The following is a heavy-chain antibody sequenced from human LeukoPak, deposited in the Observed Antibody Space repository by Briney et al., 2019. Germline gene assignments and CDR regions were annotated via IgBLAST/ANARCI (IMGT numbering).Heavy chain of an antibody. V-gene: IGHV5-51*01. J-gene: IGHJ6*02. Sequence: KPGESLKISCKGSGYSFTRYWIGWVRQMPGKGLEWMGIIYPGDSDTRYSPSFQGQVTISADKSISTAYLQWSSLKASDTAMYYCARLTVRGDRYYYGMDVWGQGTTVTVSS. D-gene: IGHD3-10*01. CDR2: IYPGDSDT. CDR1: GYSFTRYW. CDR3: ARLTVRGDRYYYGMDV.